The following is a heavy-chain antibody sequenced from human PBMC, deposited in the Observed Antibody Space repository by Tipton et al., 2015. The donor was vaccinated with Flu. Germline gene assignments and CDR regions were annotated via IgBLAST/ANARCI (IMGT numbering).Heavy chain of an antibody. CDR2: IYYSGST. Sequence: TLSLTCTVSGGSISSYYWSWIRQPPGKGLEWIGYIYYSGSTNYNPSLKSRVTISVDTSKNQFSLKLSSVTAADTAVYYCARYDYGDYGGLPDAFDIWGQGTMVTVSS. J-gene: IGHJ3*02. CDR1: GGSISSYY. CDR3: ARYDYGDYGGLPDAFDI. V-gene: IGHV4-59*07. D-gene: IGHD4-17*01.